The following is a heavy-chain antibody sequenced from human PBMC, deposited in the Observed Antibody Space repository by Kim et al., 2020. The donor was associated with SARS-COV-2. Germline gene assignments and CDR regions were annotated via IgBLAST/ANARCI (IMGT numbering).Heavy chain of an antibody. J-gene: IGHJ6*02. D-gene: IGHD1-26*01. CDR1: GYTFTSYA. Sequence: ASVKVSCKASGYTFTSYAMHWVRQAPGQRLEWMGWINAGNGNTKYSQKFQGRVTITRDTSASTAYMELSSLRSEDTAVYYCARAPAGAARKNYYYYGMDVWGQGTTVTVSS. CDR3: ARAPAGAARKNYYYYGMDV. V-gene: IGHV1-3*01. CDR2: INAGNGNT.